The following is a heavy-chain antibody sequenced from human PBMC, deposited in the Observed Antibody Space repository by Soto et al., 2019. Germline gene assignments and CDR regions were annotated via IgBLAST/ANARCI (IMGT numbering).Heavy chain of an antibody. CDR2: ISGSGGST. CDR3: ATRPARYCSGGSCYPVN. CDR1: GFTFSSHA. Sequence: PGGSLRLSCAASGFTFSSHAMSWVRQAPGKGLEWVSAISGSGGSTYYADSVKGRFTISRDNSKNTLYLQMNSLRAEDTAVYYCATRPARYCSGGSCYPVNWGQGTLVTVSS. V-gene: IGHV3-23*01. D-gene: IGHD2-15*01. J-gene: IGHJ4*02.